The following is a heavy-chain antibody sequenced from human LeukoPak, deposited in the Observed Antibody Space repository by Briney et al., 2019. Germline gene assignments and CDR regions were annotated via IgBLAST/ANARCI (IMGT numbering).Heavy chain of an antibody. D-gene: IGHD2-2*01. CDR1: GYSFTAYY. V-gene: IGHV1-2*02. CDR3: ARAKSQDCSIVNCQEWFDP. CDR2: LNPNSGGT. Sequence: ASVKVSCKASGYSFTAYYINWVRQAPGQWLEWMGWLNPNSGGTNYAQKFQGRVTMTRDTSISTAYMEVSRLRSDDTAVYYCARAKSQDCSIVNCQEWFDPWGQGTLVTVSS. J-gene: IGHJ5*02.